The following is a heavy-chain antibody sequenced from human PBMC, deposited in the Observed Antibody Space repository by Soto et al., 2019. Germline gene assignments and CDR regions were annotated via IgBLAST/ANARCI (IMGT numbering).Heavy chain of an antibody. D-gene: IGHD5-18*01. CDR2: IYSGGST. V-gene: IGHV3-66*01. Sequence: EVQLVESGGGLVQPGGSLRLSCAASGFTVSTNFMTWVRQAPGKGLEWVSVIYSGGSTFYADSVKGRFTITRGHSENTLWFQMHSLRAGDTAVYYCARAKMQLWTNYYDAGLAGWGQGTTVTVSS. J-gene: IGHJ6*02. CDR1: GFTVSTNF. CDR3: ARAKMQLWTNYYDAGLAG.